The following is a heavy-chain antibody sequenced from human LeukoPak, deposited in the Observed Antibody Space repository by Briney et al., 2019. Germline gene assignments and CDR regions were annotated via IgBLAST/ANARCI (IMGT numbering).Heavy chain of an antibody. J-gene: IGHJ4*02. Sequence: PGGSLRLSCAASGFTFSNAWMSWVRQAPGKGLEWVGRIKSKTDGGTTDYAAPVKGRFTISRDDSKNTLYLQMNSLKTEDTAVYYCTTNFEIYRYYYYDSSGYPLFDYWGQGTLVTVSS. V-gene: IGHV3-15*01. CDR3: TTNFEIYRYYYYDSSGYPLFDY. CDR2: IKSKTDGGTT. CDR1: GFTFSNAW. D-gene: IGHD3-22*01.